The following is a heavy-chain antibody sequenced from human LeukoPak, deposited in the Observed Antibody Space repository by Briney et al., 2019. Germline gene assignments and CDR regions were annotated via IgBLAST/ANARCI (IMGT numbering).Heavy chain of an antibody. J-gene: IGHJ4*02. V-gene: IGHV3-53*01. CDR3: ARGTSSAYTIDY. Sequence: GGSLRLSCAASGFTVSSNYMSWVRQAPGKGLEWVSVIYSGGSTYYADSVKGRFTISRDNSKNTLYLQMNSLRAEGTAVYYCARGTSSAYTIDYWGQGTLVTVSS. CDR1: GFTVSSNY. CDR2: IYSGGST. D-gene: IGHD6-19*01.